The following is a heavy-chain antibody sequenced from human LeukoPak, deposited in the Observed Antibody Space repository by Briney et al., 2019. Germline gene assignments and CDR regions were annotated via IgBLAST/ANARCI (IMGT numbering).Heavy chain of an antibody. CDR3: ARGTMVRVGDAFDI. V-gene: IGHV3-48*04. J-gene: IGHJ3*02. D-gene: IGHD3-10*01. CDR2: ISSSSSTI. CDR1: GFTFSDYS. Sequence: GGSLRLSCAASGFTFSDYSMSWVRQAPGKGLEWISYISSSSSTIYYADSVKGRFTISRDNAKNSLYLQMNSLRAEDTAVYYCARGTMVRVGDAFDIWGQGTMVTVSS.